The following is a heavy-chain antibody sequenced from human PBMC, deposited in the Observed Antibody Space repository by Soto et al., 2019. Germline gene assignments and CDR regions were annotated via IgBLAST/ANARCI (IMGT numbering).Heavy chain of an antibody. CDR2: IIPIFGTA. CDR3: AATVTTKKRYYYYYGMDG. CDR1: GRTLSSYA. Sequence: AASVSVTREDSGRTLSSYAISRVRRDTGPGLEWMGGIIPIFGTANYAQKFQGRVTITADESTSTAYMELSSLRSEDTAVYYCAATVTTKKRYYYYYGMDGWGQGTKVTVSS. V-gene: IGHV1-69*01. D-gene: IGHD4-17*01. J-gene: IGHJ6*02.